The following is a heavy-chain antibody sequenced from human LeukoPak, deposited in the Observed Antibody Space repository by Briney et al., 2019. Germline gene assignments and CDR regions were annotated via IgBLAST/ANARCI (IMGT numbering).Heavy chain of an antibody. CDR1: GFTFSSYG. Sequence: GGSLGLSCVASGFTFSSYGMHWVRQAPGKGLEWVAVIWYDGSNKYYADSVKGRFTISRDNSKNTLYLQMNSLRGEDTAVYYCARGSSSWYSDWLDPWGQGTLVTVSS. CDR3: ARGSSSWYSDWLDP. V-gene: IGHV3-33*01. J-gene: IGHJ5*02. CDR2: IWYDGSNK. D-gene: IGHD6-13*01.